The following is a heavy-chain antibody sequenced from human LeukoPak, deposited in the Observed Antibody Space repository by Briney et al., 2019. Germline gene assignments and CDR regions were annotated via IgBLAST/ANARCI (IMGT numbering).Heavy chain of an antibody. D-gene: IGHD2-21*02. CDR2: ISSNGGST. Sequence: EGSLRLSCAASGFTFSSYAMHWVRQAPGKGLEYVSAISSNGGSTYYANSVKGRFTISRDNSKNTLYLQMGSLRAEDMAVYYCARGGAVVTANPFDYWGQGTLVTVSS. CDR1: GFTFSSYA. J-gene: IGHJ4*02. V-gene: IGHV3-64*01. CDR3: ARGGAVVTANPFDY.